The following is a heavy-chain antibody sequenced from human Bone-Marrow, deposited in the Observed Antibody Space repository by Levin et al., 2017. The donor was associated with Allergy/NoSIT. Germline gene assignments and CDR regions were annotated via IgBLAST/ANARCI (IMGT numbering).Heavy chain of an antibody. J-gene: IGHJ6*02. CDR2: IKSKTDGGTT. D-gene: IGHD5-24*01. V-gene: IGHV3-15*01. CDR1: GFTFSNAW. CDR3: TTGVHNDGNYYYYGMDV. Sequence: GGSLRLSCAASGFTFSNAWMSWVRQAPGKGLEWVGRIKSKTDGGTTDYAAPVKGRFTISRDDSKNTLYLQMNSLKTEDTAVYYCTTGVHNDGNYYYYGMDVWGQGTTVTVSS.